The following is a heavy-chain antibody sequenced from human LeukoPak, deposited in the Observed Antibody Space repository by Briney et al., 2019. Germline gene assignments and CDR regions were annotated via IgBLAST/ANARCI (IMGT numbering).Heavy chain of an antibody. Sequence: ASVKVSCKASGHTFTGYYMHWVRRAPGQGLEWMGWINPNSGGTNYAQKFQGRVTMTRDTSISTAYMELSRLRSDDTAVYYCARMGSYIVPAAIEKMGAFDIWGQGTMVTVSS. CDR1: GHTFTGYY. D-gene: IGHD2-2*01. J-gene: IGHJ3*02. CDR3: ARMGSYIVPAAIEKMGAFDI. V-gene: IGHV1-2*02. CDR2: INPNSGGT.